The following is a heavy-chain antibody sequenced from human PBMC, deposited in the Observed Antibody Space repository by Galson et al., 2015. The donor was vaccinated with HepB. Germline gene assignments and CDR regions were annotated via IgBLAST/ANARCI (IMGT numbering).Heavy chain of an antibody. D-gene: IGHD3-22*01. CDR1: GFTFSSYE. Sequence: SLRLSCAASGFTFSSYEMNWVRQAPGKGLEWVSYISSSGSTIYYADSVKGRFTISRDNAKNSLYLQMNSLRAEDTAVYYCAGSPRRTSGYYHGDNDYWGQGTLVTVSS. J-gene: IGHJ4*02. CDR2: ISSSGSTI. V-gene: IGHV3-48*03. CDR3: AGSPRRTSGYYHGDNDY.